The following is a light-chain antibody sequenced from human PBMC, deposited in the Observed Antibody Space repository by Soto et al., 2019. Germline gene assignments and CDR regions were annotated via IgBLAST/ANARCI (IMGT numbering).Light chain of an antibody. CDR3: RSYTSSNTVV. CDR1: SRAVGGY. J-gene: IGLJ2*01. Sequence: QSALTQPASVSGSPGQSITISCTGTSRAVGGYVSWYQQHPGKAPKLMIYEVSNRPSGVSNRFSGSKSCNTASLTISGLQAEDVADYYCRSYTSSNTVVFGGGTKLTVL. CDR2: EVS. V-gene: IGLV2-14*01.